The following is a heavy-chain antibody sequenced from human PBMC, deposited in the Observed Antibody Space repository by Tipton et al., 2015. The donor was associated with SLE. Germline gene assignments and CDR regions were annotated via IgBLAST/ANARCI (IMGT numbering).Heavy chain of an antibody. V-gene: IGHV4-59*01. CDR1: GGSISSYY. CDR3: ARGAVLIQDNSWFDP. Sequence: TLSLTCTVSGGSISSYYWSWIRQPPGKGLEWMGYIYYSGSTNYNPSLKSRVTISVDTSKNQFSLKLSSVTAADTAVYYCARGAVLIQDNSWFDPWGQGTLVTVSS. J-gene: IGHJ5*02. D-gene: IGHD2-21*01. CDR2: IYYSGST.